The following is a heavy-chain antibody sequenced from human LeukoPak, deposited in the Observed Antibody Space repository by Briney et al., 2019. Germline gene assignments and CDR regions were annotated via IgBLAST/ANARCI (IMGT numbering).Heavy chain of an antibody. J-gene: IGHJ4*02. V-gene: IGHV3-30-3*01. D-gene: IGHD6-6*01. CDR1: GFSLSGYG. Sequence: PGRSLRLSCAASGFSLSGYGMHWDRQAPGKGLEWVAVISYDGSKKYYADSVKGRFTISRDNPKNTQYLEMNSLKAEDTAVYYCARVRAAHYYDYWGQGTLVTVSS. CDR2: ISYDGSKK. CDR3: ARVRAAHYYDY.